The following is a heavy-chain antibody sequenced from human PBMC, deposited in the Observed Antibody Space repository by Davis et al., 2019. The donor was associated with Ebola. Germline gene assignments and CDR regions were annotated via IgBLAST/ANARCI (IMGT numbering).Heavy chain of an antibody. D-gene: IGHD1-26*01. V-gene: IGHV3-11*06. CDR1: GFTFSDYY. CDR3: ARVGTDSYYYYGMDV. Sequence: GESLKISCAASGFTFSDYYMSWIRQAPGKGLEWVSYISSSSSYTNYADSVKGRFTISRDNAKNSLYLQMNSLRAEDTAVYYCARVGTDSYYYYGMDVWGKGTTVTVSS. J-gene: IGHJ6*04. CDR2: ISSSSSYT.